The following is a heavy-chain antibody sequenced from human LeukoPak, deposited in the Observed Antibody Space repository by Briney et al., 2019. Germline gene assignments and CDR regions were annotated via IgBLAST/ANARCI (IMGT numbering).Heavy chain of an antibody. Sequence: GGSLRLSCAASGFTFSGSAMHWVRQASGKGLEWVGGIRSKANSYATAYAASVKGRFTISRDDSKNTAYLQMNSLKTEDTAVYYCTRHHYGDYVLDFDYWGQGTLVTVSS. V-gene: IGHV3-73*01. D-gene: IGHD4-17*01. CDR1: GFTFSGSA. J-gene: IGHJ4*02. CDR2: IRSKANSYAT. CDR3: TRHHYGDYVLDFDY.